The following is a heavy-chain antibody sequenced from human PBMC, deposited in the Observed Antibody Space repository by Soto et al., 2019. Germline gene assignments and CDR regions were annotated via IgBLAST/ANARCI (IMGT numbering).Heavy chain of an antibody. V-gene: IGHV1-18*01. D-gene: IGHD3-22*01. CDR2: ISAYNGNT. J-gene: IGHJ3*02. CDR3: ARELTLLDYYDSSGYPLDAFDI. CDR1: GYTFTSYG. Sequence: GASVKVSCKASGYTFTSYGISWVRQAPGQVLEWMGWISAYNGNTNYAQKLQGRVTMTTDTSTSTAYMELRSLRSDDTAVYYCARELTLLDYYDSSGYPLDAFDIWGQGTMVTVSS.